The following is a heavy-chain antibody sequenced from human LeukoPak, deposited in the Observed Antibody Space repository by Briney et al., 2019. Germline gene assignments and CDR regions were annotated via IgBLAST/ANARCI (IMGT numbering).Heavy chain of an antibody. CDR2: ISSSSSTI. V-gene: IGHV3-48*01. Sequence: TGGSLRLSCGASGFTFSSYSMNWVRQAPGKGLEWVSYISSSSSTIYYADSVKGRFTISRDSAKNSLYLQMNSLRAEDTAVYYCASGAAVGASRFDYWGQGTLVTVSS. J-gene: IGHJ4*02. CDR3: ASGAAVGASRFDY. D-gene: IGHD6-13*01. CDR1: GFTFSSYS.